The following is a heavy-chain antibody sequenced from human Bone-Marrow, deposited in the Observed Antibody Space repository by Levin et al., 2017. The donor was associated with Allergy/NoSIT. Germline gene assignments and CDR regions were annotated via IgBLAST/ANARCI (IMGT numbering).Heavy chain of an antibody. J-gene: IGHJ5*02. Sequence: KVSCKGSGYSFANYWIAWVRQMSGRRLEWMGIIYPGDSDTRYSPSFQGQVTISADKSISTAYLQWSSLKASDSAMYYCARTKYYDFCSGNNWFDPWGQGTLVTVSS. D-gene: IGHD3-3*01. CDR2: IYPGDSDT. V-gene: IGHV5-51*01. CDR1: GYSFANYW. CDR3: ARTKYYDFCSGNNWFDP.